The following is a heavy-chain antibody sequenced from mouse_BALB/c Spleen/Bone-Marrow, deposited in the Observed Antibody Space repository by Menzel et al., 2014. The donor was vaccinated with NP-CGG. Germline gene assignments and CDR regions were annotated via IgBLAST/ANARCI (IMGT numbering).Heavy chain of an antibody. CDR1: GFNIKDTY. CDR2: IDPANGNT. Sequence: VQLQQSGAELVKPGASVKLSCTASGFNIKDTYMHWVKQRPEQGLEWIGRIDPANGNTKYDPKFQGKATITADTSSNTAYLQLSSLTSGDTAVYYCAFYYYGSSLFAYWGQGTLVNVSA. J-gene: IGHJ3*01. D-gene: IGHD1-1*01. CDR3: AFYYYGSSLFAY. V-gene: IGHV14-3*02.